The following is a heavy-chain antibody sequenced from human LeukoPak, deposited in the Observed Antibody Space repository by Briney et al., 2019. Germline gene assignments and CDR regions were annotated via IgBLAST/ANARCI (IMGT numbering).Heavy chain of an antibody. V-gene: IGHV3-30*02. CDR3: TTEKRYYDFWSDPLGDY. D-gene: IGHD3-3*01. CDR1: GFTFSSYG. Sequence: GGSLRLSCAASGFTFSSYGMHWVRQAPGKGLGWVAFIRYDGSNKYYADSVKGRFTISRDNSKNTLYLQMNSLKTEDTAVYYCTTEKRYYDFWSDPLGDYWGQGTLVTVSS. J-gene: IGHJ4*02. CDR2: IRYDGSNK.